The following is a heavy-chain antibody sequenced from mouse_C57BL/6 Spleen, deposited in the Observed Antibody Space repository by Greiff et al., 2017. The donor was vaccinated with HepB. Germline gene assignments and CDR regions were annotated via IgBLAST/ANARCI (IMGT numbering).Heavy chain of an antibody. Sequence: VQLQQPGAELVMPGASVKLSCKASGYTFTSYWMHWVKQRPGQGLEWIGVIDPSDSYTNYNQKFKGKSTLTVDKSSSTAYMQLSSLTSEDSAVYYCANLLRWFDYWGQGTTLTVSS. CDR1: GYTFTSYW. CDR2: IDPSDSYT. V-gene: IGHV1-69*01. CDR3: ANLLRWFDY. J-gene: IGHJ2*01. D-gene: IGHD1-1*01.